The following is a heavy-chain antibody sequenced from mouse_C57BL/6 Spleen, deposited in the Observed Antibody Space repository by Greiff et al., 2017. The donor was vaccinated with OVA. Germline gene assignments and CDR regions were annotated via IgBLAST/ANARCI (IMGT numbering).Heavy chain of an antibody. V-gene: IGHV5-12*01. J-gene: IGHJ2*01. CDR2: ISNGGGST. Sequence: EVKLEESGGGLVQPGGSLKLSCAASGFTFSDYYMYWVRQTPEKRLEWVAYISNGGGSTYYPDTVKGRFTISRDNAKNTLYLQMSRLKSEDTAMYYCARQDGYWGQGTTLTVSS. CDR1: GFTFSDYY. CDR3: ARQDGY.